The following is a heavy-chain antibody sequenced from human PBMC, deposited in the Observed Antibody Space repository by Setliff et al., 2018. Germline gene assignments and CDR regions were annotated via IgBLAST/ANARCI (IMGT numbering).Heavy chain of an antibody. CDR2: ITGSSTYI. J-gene: IGHJ5*02. Sequence: GGSLRLSCVASTFTFNKYAVTWVRQAPGKGLQWVSSITGSSTYIFYADSVRGRFTISRDNAKSSLYLQMNSLRAEDTAVYYCARDGKHYYYDSTGYYRNWFDPWGQGTLVTVSS. V-gene: IGHV3-21*01. CDR1: TFTFNKYA. CDR3: ARDGKHYYYDSTGYYRNWFDP. D-gene: IGHD3-22*01.